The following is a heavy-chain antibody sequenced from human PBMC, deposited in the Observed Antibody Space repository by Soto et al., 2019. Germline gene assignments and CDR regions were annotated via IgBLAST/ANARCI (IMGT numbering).Heavy chain of an antibody. CDR2: IRSKADSYAT. J-gene: IGHJ4*01. CDR3: TTDSYTTMIVVRFDY. Sequence: GGSLRLSCAASGFTFSGSAMHWVRQASGKGLEWVGRIRSKADSYATAYAASVKGRFTISRDDSKNTAYLQMNSLKTEDTAVYYCTTDSYTTMIVVRFDYWGHGTLVTVSS. D-gene: IGHD3-22*01. CDR1: GFTFSGSA. V-gene: IGHV3-73*01.